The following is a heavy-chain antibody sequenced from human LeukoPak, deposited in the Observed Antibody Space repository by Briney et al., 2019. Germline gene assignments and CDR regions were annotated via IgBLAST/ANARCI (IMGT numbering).Heavy chain of an antibody. CDR1: GFTFSSYG. J-gene: IGHJ4*02. CDR3: AKDLGGSYPIFDY. D-gene: IGHD1-26*01. Sequence: GGSLRLSCAASGFTFSSYGMHWVRQAPGKGLEWVAVISYDGSNKYYADSVKGRFTISRGNSKNTLYLQMNSLRAEDTAVYYCAKDLGGSYPIFDYWGQGTLVTVSS. CDR2: ISYDGSNK. V-gene: IGHV3-30*18.